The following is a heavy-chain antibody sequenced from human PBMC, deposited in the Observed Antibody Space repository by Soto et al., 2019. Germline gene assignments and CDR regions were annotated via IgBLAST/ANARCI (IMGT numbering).Heavy chain of an antibody. Sequence: QVQLVESGGGVVQPGRSLRLSCAASGFTFSSYGMHWVRQAPGKGLEWVAVISYDGSNKYYADSVKGRFTISRDNSKNTLYLQMNSLRAEDTAVYYCAKERLVYSTHSWFDPWGQGTLVTVSS. J-gene: IGHJ5*02. D-gene: IGHD2-15*01. CDR1: GFTFSSYG. CDR2: ISYDGSNK. CDR3: AKERLVYSTHSWFDP. V-gene: IGHV3-30*18.